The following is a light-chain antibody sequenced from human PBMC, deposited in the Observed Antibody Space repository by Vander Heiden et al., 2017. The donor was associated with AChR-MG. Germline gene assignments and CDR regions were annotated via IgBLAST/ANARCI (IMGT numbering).Light chain of an antibody. CDR2: GAS. Sequence: DIVLTQSPGTLSLSPGERATLSCRASQSVSSSYLAWYQQKPGQAPRLLIYGASSRATGIPDRFSGSGSGTDFTLTISRLEPEDFAVYYCQQYGSSLYTFGHGTKVEIK. CDR3: QQYGSSLYT. J-gene: IGKJ3*01. V-gene: IGKV3-20*01. CDR1: QSVSSSY.